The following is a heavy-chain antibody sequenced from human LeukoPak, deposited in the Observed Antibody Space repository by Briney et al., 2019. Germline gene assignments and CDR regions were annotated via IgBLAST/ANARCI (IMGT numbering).Heavy chain of an antibody. J-gene: IGHJ4*02. CDR1: GFTFSSYA. V-gene: IGHV3-30*04. D-gene: IGHD3-9*01. CDR3: AKVYFDILTGYYRGPNFDY. CDR2: ISYDGSIK. Sequence: GRSLRLSCAASGFTFSSYAMHWVRQAPGKGLEWVAVISYDGSIKYYADSVKGRFTISRDNSKNTLYLQMDTLRAEDSAVYYCAKVYFDILTGYYRGPNFDYWGQGTLVTVSS.